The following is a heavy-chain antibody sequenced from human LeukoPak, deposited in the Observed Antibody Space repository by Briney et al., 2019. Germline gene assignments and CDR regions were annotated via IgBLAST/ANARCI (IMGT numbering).Heavy chain of an antibody. J-gene: IGHJ4*02. Sequence: PGGSLRLSCAASGFTFSSYEMNWVRQAPGKGLEWVSYISSSGSTIYYADPVKGRFTISRDNAKNSLYLQMNSLRAEDTAVYYCARVQAAAESLLGLDYWGQGTLVTVSS. CDR3: ARVQAAAESLLGLDY. CDR1: GFTFSSYE. CDR2: ISSSGSTI. D-gene: IGHD6-13*01. V-gene: IGHV3-48*03.